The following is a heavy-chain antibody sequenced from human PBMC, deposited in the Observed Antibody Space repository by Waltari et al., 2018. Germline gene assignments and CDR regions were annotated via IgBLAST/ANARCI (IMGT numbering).Heavy chain of an antibody. Sequence: EVQLVESGGGLVQPGGSLRLSCVASGFTISGFWMHWVRQAPGKGLVWVSRIKYDGSSATYADSVKGRFTVSRDNARNTLYLQMNSLRAEDTAIYYCARSDYTDFWGQGTQVTGSS. V-gene: IGHV3-74*01. J-gene: IGHJ4*02. CDR3: ARSDYTDF. CDR2: IKYDGSSA. CDR1: GFTISGFW.